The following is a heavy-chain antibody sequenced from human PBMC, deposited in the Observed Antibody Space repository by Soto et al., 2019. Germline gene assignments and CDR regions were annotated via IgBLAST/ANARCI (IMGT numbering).Heavy chain of an antibody. CDR2: IDPSDSYT. CDR3: ASEYCSGGSCYGY. CDR1: GYSFTSYW. V-gene: IGHV5-10-1*01. J-gene: IGHJ4*02. Sequence: PGESLKISCKGSGYSFTSYWISWVRQMPGKGLEWMGRIDPSDSYTNYSPSFQGHVTISADKSTSTAYLQWSSLKASDTAMYYCASEYCSGGSCYGYWGQGTLVTVSS. D-gene: IGHD2-15*01.